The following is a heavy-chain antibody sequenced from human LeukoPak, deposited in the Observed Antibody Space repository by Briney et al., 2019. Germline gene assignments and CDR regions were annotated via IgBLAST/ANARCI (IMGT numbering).Heavy chain of an antibody. J-gene: IGHJ4*02. CDR2: ISYDGSNK. V-gene: IGHV3-30-3*01. Sequence: GGSLRLSCAASGFTFSSYAMHWVRQAPGKGLEWVAVISYDGSNKYYADSVKGRFTISRDNSKNTLYLQMNSLRAEDTAVYYCARVIGLGDYFDYWGQGTLVTVSS. CDR3: ARVIGLGDYFDY. CDR1: GFTFSSYA. D-gene: IGHD2/OR15-2a*01.